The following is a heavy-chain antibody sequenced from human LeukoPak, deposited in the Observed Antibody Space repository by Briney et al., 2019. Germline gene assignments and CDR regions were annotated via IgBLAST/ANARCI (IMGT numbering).Heavy chain of an antibody. CDR3: ARLLDYDFWSGYVYYYGMDV. CDR1: GYTFTSYD. J-gene: IGHJ6*02. D-gene: IGHD3-3*01. V-gene: IGHV1-8*01. CDR2: MNPNSGNT. Sequence: GASVKVSCKASGYTFTSYDINWVRQATGQGLEWMGWMNPNSGNTGYAQKFQGRVTMTRNTSIGTAYMELSSLRSEDTAVYYCARLLDYDFWSGYVYYYGMDVWGQGTTVTVSS.